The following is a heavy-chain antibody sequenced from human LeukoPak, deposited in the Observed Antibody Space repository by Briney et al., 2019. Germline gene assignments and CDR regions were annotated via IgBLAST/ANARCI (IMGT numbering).Heavy chain of an antibody. V-gene: IGHV4-34*01. D-gene: IGHD6-6*01. J-gene: IGHJ5*02. CDR1: GGSISGYY. Sequence: PETLSLTCTVSGGSISGYYWSWIRQPPGKGLEWIGEINHSGSTNYNPSLKSRVTISVDTSKNQFSLKVSSVTAADTAVYYCARRIAARPRGYWFDPWGQGTLVTVSS. CDR2: INHSGST. CDR3: ARRIAARPRGYWFDP.